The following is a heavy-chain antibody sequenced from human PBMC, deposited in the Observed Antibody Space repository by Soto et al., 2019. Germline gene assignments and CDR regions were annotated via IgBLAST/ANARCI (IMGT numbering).Heavy chain of an antibody. V-gene: IGHV3-13*01. CDR2: IGTAGDT. Sequence: GGSLRLSCAASGFTFSSYDMHWVRQATGKGLEWVSAIGTAGDTYYPGSVKGRFTISRENAKNSLYLQMNSLRAEDTAVYYCARVAQGILKEVAFDIWGQGTMVTVSS. CDR3: ARVAQGILKEVAFDI. CDR1: GFTFSSYD. J-gene: IGHJ3*02. D-gene: IGHD2-15*01.